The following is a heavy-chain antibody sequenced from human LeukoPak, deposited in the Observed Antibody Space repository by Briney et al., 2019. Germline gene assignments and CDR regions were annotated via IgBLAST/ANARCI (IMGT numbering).Heavy chain of an antibody. CDR2: IYTSGST. CDR3: ARERGSLYYFDY. CDR1: GGSISSGSYY. V-gene: IGHV4-61*02. D-gene: IGHD6-13*01. J-gene: IGHJ4*02. Sequence: SETLSLTCTVSGGSISSGSYYWSWIRQPAGKGLEWIGRIYTSGSTNYNPSLKSRVTISVDTFKNQFSLKLSSVTAADTAVYYCARERGSLYYFDYWGQGTLVTVSS.